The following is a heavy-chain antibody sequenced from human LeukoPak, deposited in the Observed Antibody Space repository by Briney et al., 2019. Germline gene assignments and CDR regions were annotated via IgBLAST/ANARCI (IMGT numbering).Heavy chain of an antibody. Sequence: PGGSLRLSCAASGFAFSSYAMSWVRQAPGKGLEWVSGISDNGDTTHYADSVKGRFTISRDNSKNTLYLQMNSLRAEDTAVYYCAKRQYYYDSRGFDSWGQGTLVTVSS. J-gene: IGHJ4*02. V-gene: IGHV3-23*01. D-gene: IGHD3-22*01. CDR3: AKRQYYYDSRGFDS. CDR1: GFAFSSYA. CDR2: ISDNGDTT.